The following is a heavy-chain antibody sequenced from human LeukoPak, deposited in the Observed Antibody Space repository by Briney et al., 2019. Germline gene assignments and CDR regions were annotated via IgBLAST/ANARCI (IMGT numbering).Heavy chain of an antibody. V-gene: IGHV3-48*02. CDR1: GFTFTSYS. J-gene: IGHJ4*02. D-gene: IGHD5-24*01. CDR3: ARAGGAYNYDDY. Sequence: GGSLRLSCAASGFTFTSYSMNWVRQAPGKGLEWLSYITSSGSTIYYAGSVKGRFTISRDNAENSLYLQMNSLRDEDTAVYYCARAGGAYNYDDYWGQGTLVIVSS. CDR2: ITSSGSTI.